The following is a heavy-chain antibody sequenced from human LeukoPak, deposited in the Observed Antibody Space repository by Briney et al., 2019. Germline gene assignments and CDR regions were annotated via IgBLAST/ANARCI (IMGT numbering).Heavy chain of an antibody. V-gene: IGHV1-24*01. D-gene: IGHD6-6*01. CDR1: GYTLTELS. CDR3: ARDPEYSSSSSLFDP. J-gene: IGHJ5*02. CDR2: FDPEDGET. Sequence: ASVKVSCKVSGYTLTELSMHWVRQAPGKGLEWMGGFDPEDGETIYAQKFQGRVTMTEDISTDTAYMELSSLRSEDTAVYYCARDPEYSSSSSLFDPWGQGTLVTVSS.